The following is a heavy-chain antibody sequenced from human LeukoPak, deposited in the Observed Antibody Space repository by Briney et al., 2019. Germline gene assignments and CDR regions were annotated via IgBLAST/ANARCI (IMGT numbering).Heavy chain of an antibody. CDR3: ARDGYYDSSGYSGGYYYYGMDV. CDR1: GGTFSSYA. Sequence: SVKVSCKASGGTFSSYAISWVRQAPGQGLEWMGRIIPILGIANYAQKLQGRVTITADKSTSTAYMELSSLRSEDTAVYYCARDGYYDSSGYSGGYYYYGMDVWGQGTTVTVSS. J-gene: IGHJ6*02. V-gene: IGHV1-69*04. D-gene: IGHD3-22*01. CDR2: IIPILGIA.